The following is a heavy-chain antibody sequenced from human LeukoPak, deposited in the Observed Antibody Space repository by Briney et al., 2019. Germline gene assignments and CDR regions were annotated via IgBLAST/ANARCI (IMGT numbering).Heavy chain of an antibody. CDR2: IKQDGSEK. CDR3: AANSYFDY. V-gene: IGHV3-7*01. D-gene: IGHD4-23*01. Sequence: GGSLRLSCAASGFTFSGYWMSWVRQARGKGLEWVANIKQDGSEKNYVDSVKGRFTISRDNAKNSLYLQMNSLRAEDTAVYYCAANSYFDYWGQGTLVTVSS. J-gene: IGHJ4*02. CDR1: GFTFSGYW.